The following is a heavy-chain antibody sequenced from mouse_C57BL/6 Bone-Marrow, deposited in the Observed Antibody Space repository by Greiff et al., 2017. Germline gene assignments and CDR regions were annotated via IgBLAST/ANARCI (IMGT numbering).Heavy chain of an antibody. CDR3: ARGYGSSYWYFDV. Sequence: EVMLVESGGDLVKPGGSLKLSCAASGFTFSSYGMSWVRQTPDKRLEWVATISSGGSYTYYPDSVKGRFTISRDNAKNTLYLQMSSLKSEDTAMYYCARGYGSSYWYFDVWGTGTTVTVSS. CDR2: ISSGGSYT. V-gene: IGHV5-6*01. D-gene: IGHD1-1*01. J-gene: IGHJ1*03. CDR1: GFTFSSYG.